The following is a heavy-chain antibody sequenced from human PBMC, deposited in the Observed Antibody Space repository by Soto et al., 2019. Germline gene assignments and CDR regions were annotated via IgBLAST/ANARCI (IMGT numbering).Heavy chain of an antibody. CDR3: ASSIAAAGTPYYYYYYGMDV. CDR2: INPNSGGT. Sequence: ASVKVSCKASGYTFTGYYMHWARQAPGQGLEWMGWINPNSGGTNYAQKFQGWVTMTRDTSISTAYMELSRLRSDDTAVYYCASSIAAAGTPYYYYYYGMDVWGQGTTVTVSS. D-gene: IGHD6-13*01. J-gene: IGHJ6*02. V-gene: IGHV1-2*04. CDR1: GYTFTGYY.